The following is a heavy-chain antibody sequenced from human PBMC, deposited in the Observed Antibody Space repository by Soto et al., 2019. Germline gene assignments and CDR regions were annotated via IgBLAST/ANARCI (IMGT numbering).Heavy chain of an antibody. CDR2: ISGSGGST. V-gene: IGHV3-23*01. D-gene: IGHD3-22*01. CDR3: AKDPYYYDSSGYYLRLDDFDI. Sequence: LSCSASGFTFSSYAMSWVHQAPGKGLEWVSAISGSGGSTYYADSVKGRLTISRDNSKNTLYLQMNSLRAEDTAVYYCAKDPYYYDSSGYYLRLDDFDIWGQRPMGTVS. J-gene: IGHJ3*02. CDR1: GFTFSSYA.